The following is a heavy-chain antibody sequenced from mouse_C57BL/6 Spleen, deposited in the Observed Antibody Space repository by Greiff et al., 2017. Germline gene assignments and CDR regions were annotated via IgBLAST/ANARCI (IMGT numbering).Heavy chain of an antibody. V-gene: IGHV14-3*01. J-gene: IGHJ2*01. CDR1: GFHIKNSS. D-gene: IGHD2-5*01. Sequence: VQLQQSVAELVRPGASVKLSCTASGFHIKNSSMHWVKQSPEPRLEWIGSIDPANGNTKSAPQFPGNAPIAAYTSSTTAYLLLSSLTSEYAASYCCAYYSNYFAYWGQGTTLTVSS. CDR3: AYYSNYFAY. CDR2: IDPANGNT.